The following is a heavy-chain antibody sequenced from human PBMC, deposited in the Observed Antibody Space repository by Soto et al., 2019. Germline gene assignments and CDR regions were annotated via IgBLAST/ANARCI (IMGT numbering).Heavy chain of an antibody. J-gene: IGHJ5*02. CDR1: GYPFIKYG. Sequence: QLQLVQSAAEVKKPGASVRVSCKAYGYPFIKYGISWIRQAPEQGLELMGWIKVDSGYTNYAQKFQSRVTMTEDTSSDTALMELSSLRLDDTAVYFCATSYDTGLDPWGQGNLVSVSS. D-gene: IGHD3-9*01. V-gene: IGHV1-18*04. CDR3: ATSYDTGLDP. CDR2: IKVDSGYT.